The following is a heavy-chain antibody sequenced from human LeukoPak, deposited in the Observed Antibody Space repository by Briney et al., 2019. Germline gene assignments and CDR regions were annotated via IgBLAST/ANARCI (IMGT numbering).Heavy chain of an antibody. D-gene: IGHD6-13*01. CDR3: AREGMVSSSPTPGFDY. Sequence: GGSLRLSCAASGFTVSSNYMSWVRQAPGKGLEWVSVIYSGGSTYYADSVKGRFTISRDNSKNTLYLQMNSLRAEDTAVYYCAREGMVSSSPTPGFDYWGQGTLVTVSS. CDR2: IYSGGST. V-gene: IGHV3-66*01. J-gene: IGHJ4*02. CDR1: GFTVSSNY.